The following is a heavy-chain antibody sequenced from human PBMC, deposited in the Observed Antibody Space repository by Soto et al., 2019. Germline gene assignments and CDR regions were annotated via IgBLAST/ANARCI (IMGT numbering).Heavy chain of an antibody. CDR3: ARGSGVGTTYFDY. V-gene: IGHV1-3*04. D-gene: IGHD1-1*01. CDR1: GYTFTTHP. Sequence: ASVKVSCKASGYTFTTHPMHWVRQAPGQSPEWMGWINIGNGNTKYSQKFQGRATFTRDTSANTVYMELSSLRSEDSAVYYCARGSGVGTTYFDYWGQGTQVTVSS. CDR2: INIGNGNT. J-gene: IGHJ4*02.